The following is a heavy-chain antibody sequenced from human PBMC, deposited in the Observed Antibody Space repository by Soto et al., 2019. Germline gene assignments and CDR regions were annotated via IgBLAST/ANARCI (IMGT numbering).Heavy chain of an antibody. CDR2: VYESGYT. D-gene: IGHD5-18*01. Sequence: SETLSLTCTVSGASVSTGAYYWGWVRQRPGRGLEWIGYVYESGYTYYNMSLKSRLTISLDRSNNQFSLGLTSVTAADTAVYYCVRALRHTAMVYPWFDPWVQGTLV. J-gene: IGHJ5*02. CDR1: GASVSTGAYY. V-gene: IGHV4-31*03. CDR3: VRALRHTAMVYPWFDP.